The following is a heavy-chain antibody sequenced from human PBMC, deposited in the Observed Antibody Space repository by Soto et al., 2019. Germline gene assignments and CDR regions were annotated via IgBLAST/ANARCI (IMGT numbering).Heavy chain of an antibody. V-gene: IGHV4-61*05. D-gene: IGHD2-15*01. CDR2: IYYSGST. CDR3: ARVGYCSGGSCYEYFQH. Sequence: PSETLSLTSAVSGDSITSRSYYWGWIRQSPGKGLEWIGYIYYSGSTNYNPSLKSRVTISVDTSKNQFSLKLSSVTAADTAVYYCARVGYCSGGSCYEYFQHWGQGTLVTVSS. CDR1: GDSITSRSYY. J-gene: IGHJ1*01.